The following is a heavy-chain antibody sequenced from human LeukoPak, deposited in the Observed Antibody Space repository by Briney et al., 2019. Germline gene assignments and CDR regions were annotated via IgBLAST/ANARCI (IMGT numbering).Heavy chain of an antibody. CDR1: GFIFTNYF. D-gene: IGHD1-26*01. V-gene: IGHV3-48*01. J-gene: IGHJ1*01. Sequence: GGSLRLSCAASGFIFTNYFMSWVRQAPGKGLEWVSYISSSSSTIYYADSVKGRFTISRDNAKNSLYLQMNSLRAEDTAVYYCARDRRPGIVGAPYFQHWGQGTLVTVSS. CDR2: ISSSSSTI. CDR3: ARDRRPGIVGAPYFQH.